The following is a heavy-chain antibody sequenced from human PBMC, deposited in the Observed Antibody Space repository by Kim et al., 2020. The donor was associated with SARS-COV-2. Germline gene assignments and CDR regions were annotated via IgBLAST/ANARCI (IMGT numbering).Heavy chain of an antibody. CDR3: ARARSGSAAFDI. J-gene: IGHJ3*02. Sequence: YYPGSVKGRFTFSRENAKNSLYLQMNSLRAGDTAVYYCARARSGSAAFDIWGQGTMVTVSS. V-gene: IGHV3-13*01.